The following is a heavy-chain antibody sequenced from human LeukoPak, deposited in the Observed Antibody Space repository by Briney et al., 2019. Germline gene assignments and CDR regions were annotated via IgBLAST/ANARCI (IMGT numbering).Heavy chain of an antibody. J-gene: IGHJ5*02. CDR2: IYYSGST. CDR1: GGSISSGDYY. V-gene: IGHV4-30-4*01. CDR3: ARYTVTTIGFDH. Sequence: SETLSLTCTVSGGSISSGDYYWSWIRQPPGKGLEWIGYIYYSGSTYYNPSLKSRVTISVDTSKNQFSLKLSSVTAADTAVYYCARYTVTTIGFDHWGQGTLVTVSS. D-gene: IGHD4-17*01.